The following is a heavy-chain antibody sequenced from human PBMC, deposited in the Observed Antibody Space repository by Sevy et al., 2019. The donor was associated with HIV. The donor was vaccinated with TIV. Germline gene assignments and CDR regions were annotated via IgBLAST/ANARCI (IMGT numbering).Heavy chain of an antibody. CDR2: ISGSGGST. V-gene: IGHV3-23*01. J-gene: IGHJ6*02. CDR1: GFTFSSYA. Sequence: GGSLRLSCAASGFTFSSYAMSWVRQAPGKGLEWVSAISGSGGSTYYADSVKGRFTISRDNSKNTLYLQMNSLRAEDTAVYYCAKDSISGILTGYYSYYYGMDVWGQRTTVTVSS. CDR3: AKDSISGILTGYYSYYYGMDV. D-gene: IGHD3-9*01.